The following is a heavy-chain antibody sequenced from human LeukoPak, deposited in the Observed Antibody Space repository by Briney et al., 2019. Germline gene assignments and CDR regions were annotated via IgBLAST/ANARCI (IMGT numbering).Heavy chain of an antibody. D-gene: IGHD3-22*01. CDR3: ARWLRGPDSNYGMDV. CDR1: GYTFTSYG. V-gene: IGHV1-18*01. CDR2: ISAYNGNT. J-gene: IGHJ6*02. Sequence: GASVKVSCKASGYTFTSYGISWVRQAPGQGLEWMGWISAYNGNTNYAQKLQGRVTMTTDTSTSTAYMELRSLRSDDTAVYYCARWLRGPDSNYGMDVWGQGTTVTVSS.